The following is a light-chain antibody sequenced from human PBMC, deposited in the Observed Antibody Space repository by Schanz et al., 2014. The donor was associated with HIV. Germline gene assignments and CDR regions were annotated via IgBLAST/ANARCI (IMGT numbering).Light chain of an antibody. J-gene: IGLJ1*01. CDR1: SSDVGGYNY. Sequence: QSALTQPPSASGSPGQSVTISCTGTSSDVGGYNYVSWYQQHPGKAPKLMIYEVTKRPSGVPDRFSGSKSGNTASLTISGLVADDEADYYCASYTSTDAFVFGTGTKLTVL. CDR3: ASYTSTDAFV. V-gene: IGLV2-8*01. CDR2: EVT.